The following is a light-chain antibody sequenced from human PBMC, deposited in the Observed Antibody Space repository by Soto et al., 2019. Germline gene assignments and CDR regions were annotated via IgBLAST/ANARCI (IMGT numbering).Light chain of an antibody. J-gene: IGLJ2*01. CDR1: SSNIGAGFD. CDR3: QSYDSSLSGVI. Sequence: QSVLTQPPSVSGAPGQRVTISCTGSSSNIGAGFDVHWYQHLPGTAPKVLIYGNNNRPSGVPDRFSGSQSGTSASLAITGLQAEDEADYHCQSYDSSLSGVIFGGGTKLTVL. CDR2: GNN. V-gene: IGLV1-40*01.